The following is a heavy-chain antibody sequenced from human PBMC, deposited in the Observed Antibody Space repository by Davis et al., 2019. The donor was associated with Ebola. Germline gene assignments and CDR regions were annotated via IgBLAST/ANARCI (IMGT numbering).Heavy chain of an antibody. V-gene: IGHV3-74*01. Sequence: GESLKISCVASGFTFSSYWMHWVRQAPGKGLVWVSRINSDGSSTSYADSVKGRFTISRDNAKNMLYLQMSSLRAEDTAVYYCARDFDAYNYVWGQGTLVTVSS. CDR3: ARDFDAYNYV. J-gene: IGHJ4*02. CDR1: GFTFSSYW. D-gene: IGHD5-24*01. CDR2: INSDGSST.